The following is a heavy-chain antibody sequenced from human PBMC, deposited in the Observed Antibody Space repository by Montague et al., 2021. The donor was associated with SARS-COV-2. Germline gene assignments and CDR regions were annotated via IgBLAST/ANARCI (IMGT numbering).Heavy chain of an antibody. J-gene: IGHJ4*02. D-gene: IGHD3-10*01. V-gene: IGHV4-34*01. CDR2: INHSGST. Sequence: SETLSLTCAVYGGSFSGYYWNWIRQPPGKGLEWTGEINHSGSTNYNPSLKSRVTVSVDTSKNQFSLKLSSVTAADTAVYYCARGARQGYGFRLGSFDSWGQGTLVTVSS. CDR3: ARGARQGYGFRLGSFDS. CDR1: GGSFSGYY.